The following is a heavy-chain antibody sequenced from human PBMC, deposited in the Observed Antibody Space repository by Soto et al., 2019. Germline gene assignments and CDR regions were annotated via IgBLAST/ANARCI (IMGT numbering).Heavy chain of an antibody. CDR2: IYPGDSDT. CDR3: ARQCSGGSCYQNYYYYYGMDV. J-gene: IGHJ6*02. D-gene: IGHD2-15*01. V-gene: IGHV5-51*01. Sequence: PGESLKISCKGSGYSFTSYWIGWVRQMPGKGLEWMGIIYPGDSDTRYSPSFQGQVTISADKSISTAYLQWSSLKASDTAMYYCARQCSGGSCYQNYYYYYGMDVWGQGTTVTVSS. CDR1: GYSFTSYW.